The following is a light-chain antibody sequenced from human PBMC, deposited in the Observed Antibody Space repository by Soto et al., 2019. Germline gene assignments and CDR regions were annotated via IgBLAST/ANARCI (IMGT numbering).Light chain of an antibody. V-gene: IGKV3-15*01. J-gene: IGKJ5*01. CDR3: QQRSNWPRPIT. Sequence: EIVMTQSPATLSVSPGERATLSCRASQSVSSNLAWYQQKRGQAPRLLIYGASTRATGIPARFSGGGSGTDFTLTISSLEPEDFAVYYCQQRSNWPRPITFGQGTRLEI. CDR2: GAS. CDR1: QSVSSN.